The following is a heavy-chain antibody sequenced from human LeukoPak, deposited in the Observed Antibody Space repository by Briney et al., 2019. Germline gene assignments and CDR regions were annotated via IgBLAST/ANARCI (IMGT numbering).Heavy chain of an antibody. CDR2: ITSGHST. CDR1: RFTFSNYA. Sequence: GGSLRLSCAASRFTFSNYAMSWVRQAAGKGLEWVSGITSGHSTFYADSVKGRFTISRDNSKNTVYMQMNSLRAEDTAVYYCAKDYPECTGTTCTGEAFFDYWGQGTLVTVSS. J-gene: IGHJ4*02. CDR3: AKDYPECTGTTCTGEAFFDY. D-gene: IGHD2-2*01. V-gene: IGHV3-23*01.